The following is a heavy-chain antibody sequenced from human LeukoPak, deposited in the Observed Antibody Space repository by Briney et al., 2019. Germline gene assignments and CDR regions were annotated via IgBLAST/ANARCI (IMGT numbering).Heavy chain of an antibody. D-gene: IGHD1-1*01. V-gene: IGHV3-21*05. Sequence: GGSLRLSCAASGFTFSRYALNWVRQAPGKGPEWVSYISGTNEIHDADSVKGRFTISRDDAKNSLYLQMNSLRVDDTAVYYCARDDNWAFDYWGQGTLVTVSS. J-gene: IGHJ4*02. CDR3: ARDDNWAFDY. CDR2: ISGTNEI. CDR1: GFTFSRYA.